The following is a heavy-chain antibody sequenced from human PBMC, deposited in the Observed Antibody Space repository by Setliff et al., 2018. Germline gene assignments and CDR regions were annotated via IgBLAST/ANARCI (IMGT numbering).Heavy chain of an antibody. D-gene: IGHD1-26*01. CDR2: LKYDGSES. CDR3: ARESIGRGHWFDP. V-gene: IGHV3-7*03. J-gene: IGHJ5*02. Sequence: PGGSLRLSCVVSGFTFSSRWMGWVRQAPGKGLEWVANLKYDGSESFYVDSVKGRFTISRDNAKNSLYLRLNSLRAEDTAVYYCARESIGRGHWFDPWGQGTLVTVSS. CDR1: GFTFSSRW.